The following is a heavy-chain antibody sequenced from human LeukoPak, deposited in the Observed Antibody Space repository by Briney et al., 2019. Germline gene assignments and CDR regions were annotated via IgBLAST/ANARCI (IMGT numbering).Heavy chain of an antibody. CDR1: GGSISSYY. CDR3: ARQPSGCYDKIGYFPYYFDY. J-gene: IGHJ4*02. D-gene: IGHD3-22*01. CDR2: IFYSGNT. Sequence: SETLSLTCTVSGGSISSYYWSWVRQPPGKGLEWIGYIFYSGNTKYDASLESRVTISLDTSKNQFSLRLTSVTAADTAVYYCARQPSGCYDKIGYFPYYFDYWGQGALVTVSS. V-gene: IGHV4-59*08.